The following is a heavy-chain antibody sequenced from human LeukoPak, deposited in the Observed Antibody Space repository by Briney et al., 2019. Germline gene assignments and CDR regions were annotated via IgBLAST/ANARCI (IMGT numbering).Heavy chain of an antibody. D-gene: IGHD5-18*01. CDR3: ARVSPFHTAMVRGWFDP. CDR1: GGSFSGYY. CDR2: INHSGST. Sequence: SETLSLTCAVYGGSFSGYYWSWIRQPPGKGLEWIGEINHSGSTNYNSSLKSRVTISVDTSKNQFSLKLSSVTAADTAVYYCARVSPFHTAMVRGWFDPWGQGTLVTVSS. V-gene: IGHV4-34*01. J-gene: IGHJ5*02.